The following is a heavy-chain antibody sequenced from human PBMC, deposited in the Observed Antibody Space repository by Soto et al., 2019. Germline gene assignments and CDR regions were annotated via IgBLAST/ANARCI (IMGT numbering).Heavy chain of an antibody. CDR1: GFSISSYY. CDR2: IYYSGST. J-gene: IGHJ3*02. CDR3: ARDRVATPPLPYAFDI. Sequence: SSTLSLTCTVSGFSISSYYWSWIRQPPGKGLEWIGYIYYSGSTNYNPSLKSRVTISVDTSKNQFSLKLSSVTAADTAVYYCARDRVATPPLPYAFDIWGKGTMSTV. V-gene: IGHV4-59*01. D-gene: IGHD5-12*01.